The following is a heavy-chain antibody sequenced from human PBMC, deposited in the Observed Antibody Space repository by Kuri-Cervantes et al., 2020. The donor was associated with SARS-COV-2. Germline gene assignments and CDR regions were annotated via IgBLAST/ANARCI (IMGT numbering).Heavy chain of an antibody. Sequence: ASVKVSCKASGYAFTNFAISWVRQAPGQGLEWMGWISAYNGNTNSAQRLQGRVTMTSDTSTTTAYMELRSLRSDDTAVYYCARGGYTNALDYWGQGTLVTVSS. CDR1: GYAFTNFA. CDR2: ISAYNGNT. J-gene: IGHJ4*02. CDR3: ARGGYTNALDY. D-gene: IGHD4-11*01. V-gene: IGHV1-18*01.